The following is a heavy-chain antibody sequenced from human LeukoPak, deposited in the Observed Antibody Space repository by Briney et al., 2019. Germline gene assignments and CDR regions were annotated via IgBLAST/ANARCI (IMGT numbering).Heavy chain of an antibody. CDR3: ARENGLCSTFSCPLDL. CDR1: GFNVRSNY. Sequence: GGSLRLSCAASGFNVRSNYMSWVRQAPGKGLEWVSVIYNDDVGGTIYYADSVKGRFTISRHNSKNTLYLQMNSLRVEDTAVYYCARENGLCSTFSCPLDLWGQGTTVTVSS. CDR2: IYNDDVGGTI. D-gene: IGHD2-2*01. V-gene: IGHV3-53*04. J-gene: IGHJ6*02.